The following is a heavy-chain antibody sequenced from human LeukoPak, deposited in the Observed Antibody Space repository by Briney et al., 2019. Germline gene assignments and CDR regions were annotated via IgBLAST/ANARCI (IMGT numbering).Heavy chain of an antibody. D-gene: IGHD1-26*01. J-gene: IGHJ6*02. CDR2: IKQDGREK. CDR1: GFTFSSYW. Sequence: GGSLRLSCAASGFTFSSYWMSWVRQAPGKGLEWVANIKQDGREKYYVDSVKGRFTISRDNAKNSLYLQMNSLRAEDSAMYYCARSYSGGYLPNYYYGMDVWGQGTTVAVSS. V-gene: IGHV3-7*03. CDR3: ARSYSGGYLPNYYYGMDV.